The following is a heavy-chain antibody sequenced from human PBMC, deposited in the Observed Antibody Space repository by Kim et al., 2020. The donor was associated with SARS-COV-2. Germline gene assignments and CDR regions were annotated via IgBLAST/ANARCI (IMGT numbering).Heavy chain of an antibody. J-gene: IGHJ6*02. CDR3: ARANYYDSSGYYWSYYGMDV. CDR2: IYYSGST. Sequence: SETLSLTCTVSGGSVSSGSYYWSWIRQPPGKGLEWIGYIYYSGSTNYNPSLKSRVTISVDTSKNQFSLKLSSVTAADTAVYYCARANYYDSSGYYWSYYGMDVWGQGTTVTVSS. V-gene: IGHV4-61*01. CDR1: GGSVSSGSYY. D-gene: IGHD3-22*01.